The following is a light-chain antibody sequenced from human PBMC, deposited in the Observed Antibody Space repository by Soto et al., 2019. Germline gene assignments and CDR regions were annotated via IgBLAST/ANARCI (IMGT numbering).Light chain of an antibody. CDR3: QQYATYAPST. CDR1: QSIGTW. J-gene: IGKJ3*01. Sequence: DIQLTQSPSTLSASVGDRITITCRASQSIGTWLAWYQHRPGEGPKLLIHDASSLESGVPSRFSGTGSATEFSLTISRLESGDSGTYHCQQYATYAPSTFAPGTKVYIK. V-gene: IGKV1-5*01. CDR2: DAS.